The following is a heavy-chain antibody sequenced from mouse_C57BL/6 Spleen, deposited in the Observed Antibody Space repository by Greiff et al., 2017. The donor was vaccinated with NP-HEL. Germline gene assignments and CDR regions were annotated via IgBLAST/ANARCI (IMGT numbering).Heavy chain of an antibody. D-gene: IGHD2-4*01. J-gene: IGHJ2*01. CDR3: ARHVLVSRDYPDY. CDR2: ISSGGSYT. CDR1: GFTFSSYG. V-gene: IGHV5-6*01. Sequence: EVQLVESGGDLVKPGGSLKLSCAASGFTFSSYGMSWVRQTPDKRLEWVATISSGGSYTYYPDSVKGRFTISRDNDKNTLYLQMSSLKSEDTAMYYCARHVLVSRDYPDYGGQGTTLTVSS.